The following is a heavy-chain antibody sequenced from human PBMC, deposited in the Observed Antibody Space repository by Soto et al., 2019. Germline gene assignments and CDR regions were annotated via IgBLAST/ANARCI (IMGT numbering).Heavy chain of an antibody. CDR3: AREGLYCGGDCYYYYGMDV. Sequence: SVKVSCKASGGTFSSYAISWVRQAPGQGLEWMGGIIPIFGTADYAQKFQGRVTITADESTSTAYMELSSLRSEDTAVYYCAREGLYCGGDCYYYYGMDVWGQGTTVTVSS. V-gene: IGHV1-69*13. D-gene: IGHD2-21*02. CDR2: IIPIFGTA. J-gene: IGHJ6*02. CDR1: GGTFSSYA.